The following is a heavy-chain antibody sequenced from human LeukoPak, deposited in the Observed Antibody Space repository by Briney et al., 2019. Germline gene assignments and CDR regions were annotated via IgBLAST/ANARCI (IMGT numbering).Heavy chain of an antibody. D-gene: IGHD3-22*01. CDR2: IIPIFGIA. CDR1: GGTFSSYA. Sequence: SVKVSCKASGGTFSSYAISWVRQAPGQGLEWMGRIIPIFGIANYAQKFQGRVTITADKSTSTAYMELSGLRSEDTAVYYCARARDYYDSSGYYPDDAFDIWGQGTMVTVSS. V-gene: IGHV1-69*04. CDR3: ARARDYYDSSGYYPDDAFDI. J-gene: IGHJ3*02.